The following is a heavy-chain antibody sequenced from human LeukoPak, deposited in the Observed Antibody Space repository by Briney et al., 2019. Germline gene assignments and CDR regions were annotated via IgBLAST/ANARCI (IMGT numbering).Heavy chain of an antibody. CDR3: AREAGDIVVVPAAIKGSGQQLGGAFDI. CDR1: GGSIGSGGYY. D-gene: IGHD2-2*02. V-gene: IGHV4-30-2*01. CDR2: IYHSGST. J-gene: IGHJ3*02. Sequence: SETLSLTCTVSGGSIGSGGYYWSWIRQPPGKGLEWIGNIYHSGSTFYNPSLRSRVTISVDRSKNQFSLKLNSVTAADTAVYYCAREAGDIVVVPAAIKGSGQQLGGAFDIWGQGTKVTVSS.